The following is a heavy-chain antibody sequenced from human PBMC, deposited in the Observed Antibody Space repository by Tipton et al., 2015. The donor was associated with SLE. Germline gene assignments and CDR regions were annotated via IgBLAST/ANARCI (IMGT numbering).Heavy chain of an antibody. CDR1: GGSISSSSSYY. J-gene: IGHJ4*02. CDR3: ARDRIAVAANDY. D-gene: IGHD6-19*01. V-gene: IGHV4-34*01. CDR2: INHRGST. Sequence: TLSLTCAVYGGSISSSSSYYWAWIRQPPGKGVEWIGEINHRGSTNYNPSLKSRVTISVDTSKNQFSLKLRSVTAADTAVYYCARDRIAVAANDYWGQGTLVTVSS.